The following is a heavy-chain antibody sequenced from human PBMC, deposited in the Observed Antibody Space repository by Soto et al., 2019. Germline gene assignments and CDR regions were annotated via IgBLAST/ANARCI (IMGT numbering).Heavy chain of an antibody. CDR2: IFSNDEK. D-gene: IGHD6-13*01. CDR3: ASTYSTSWYWFDP. J-gene: IGHJ5*02. V-gene: IGHV2-26*04. Sequence: SGPTLVNPTETLTLTCTVSGLSLSNAGLGVSWIRQPPGKALEWLAHIFSNDEKSYSTSLKSRLTISKDTSKSQVVLIMTNMDTVDTATYYCASTYSTSWYWFDPWGQGTLVTISS. CDR1: GLSLSNAGLG.